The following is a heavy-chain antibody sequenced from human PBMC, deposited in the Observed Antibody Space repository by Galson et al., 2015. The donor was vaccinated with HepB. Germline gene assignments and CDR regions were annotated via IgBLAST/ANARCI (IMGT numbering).Heavy chain of an antibody. D-gene: IGHD6-13*01. Sequence: ETLSLTCTVSGGSISSYYWSWIRQPPGKGLEWIGYIYYSGSTNYNPSLKSRVTISVDTSKNQFSLKLSSVTAADTAVYYCARSWYGQQLGQIDYWGQGTLGTVSS. V-gene: IGHV4-59*08. CDR2: IYYSGST. CDR1: GGSISSYY. CDR3: ARSWYGQQLGQIDY. J-gene: IGHJ4*02.